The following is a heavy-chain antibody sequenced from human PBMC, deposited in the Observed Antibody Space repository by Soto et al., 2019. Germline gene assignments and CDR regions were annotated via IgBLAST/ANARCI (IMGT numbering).Heavy chain of an antibody. CDR3: ARQIGCSSTSCYSWFDP. J-gene: IGHJ5*02. Sequence: QVQLVQSGAEVKKPGASVKVSCKASGYTFTSYGISCVRQAPGQGLEWMGWISAYNGNTNYAQELKGRVTMTTDTSTSTAYMELRRLRSDDTAVYYCARQIGCSSTSCYSWFDPWGQGTLVTVSS. V-gene: IGHV1-18*01. CDR1: GYTFTSYG. CDR2: ISAYNGNT. D-gene: IGHD2-2*01.